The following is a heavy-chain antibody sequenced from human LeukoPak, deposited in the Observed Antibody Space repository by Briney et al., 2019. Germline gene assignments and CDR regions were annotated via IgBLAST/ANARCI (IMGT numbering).Heavy chain of an antibody. D-gene: IGHD6-19*01. J-gene: IGHJ5*02. CDR1: GFTFSSYG. CDR3: ARGSGSGGP. CDR2: IKPDGSEK. Sequence: GGSLRLSCAASGFTFSSYGMHWVRQAPGKGLEWVAHIKPDGSEKNYVDSVKGRFTLFRDDAKNSVYLQMNSLRVEDTAVYYCARGSGSGGPWGQGTPVTVSS. V-gene: IGHV3-7*01.